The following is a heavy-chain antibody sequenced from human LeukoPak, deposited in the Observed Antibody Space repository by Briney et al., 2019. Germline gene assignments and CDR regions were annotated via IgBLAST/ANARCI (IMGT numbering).Heavy chain of an antibody. V-gene: IGHV1-69*06. CDR3: ARVDILTGYYFFDS. D-gene: IGHD3-9*01. Sequence: SVKVSCKASGGTFSSYAISWVRQAPGQGLEWMGGIIPIFGTANYAQKFQGRVTITADKSTSTAYMEVRSLRSDDTAVFYCARVDILTGYYFFDSWGQGTLVTVSS. J-gene: IGHJ4*02. CDR1: GGTFSSYA. CDR2: IIPIFGTA.